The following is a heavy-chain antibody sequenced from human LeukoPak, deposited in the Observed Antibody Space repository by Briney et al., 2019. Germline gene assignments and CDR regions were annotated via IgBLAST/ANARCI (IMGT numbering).Heavy chain of an antibody. CDR1: GGTFSSYA. Sequence: SVKVSCKASGGTFSSYAISWVRQAPGQGLEWMGRIIPILGIANYAQKFQGRVTITADKSTSTAYMELSSLRSEDTAVYYCASSKATVVVVAAHLYYYGMDVWGQGTTATVSS. CDR3: ASSKATVVVVAAHLYYYGMDV. J-gene: IGHJ6*02. D-gene: IGHD2-15*01. CDR2: IIPILGIA. V-gene: IGHV1-69*04.